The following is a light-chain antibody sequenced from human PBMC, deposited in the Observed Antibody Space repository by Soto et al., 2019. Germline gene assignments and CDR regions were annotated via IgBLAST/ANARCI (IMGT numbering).Light chain of an antibody. Sequence: NFMLTQPHSVSESPGKTATISCTRSSGSIASNYVQWYQQRPGSAPTTVIYEDNQRPSGVPDRFSGSIDSSSNSASLTISGLKTEDEADYYCQSYDSSNVVFGGGTKVTVL. J-gene: IGLJ2*01. CDR2: EDN. CDR1: SGSIASNY. V-gene: IGLV6-57*04. CDR3: QSYDSSNVV.